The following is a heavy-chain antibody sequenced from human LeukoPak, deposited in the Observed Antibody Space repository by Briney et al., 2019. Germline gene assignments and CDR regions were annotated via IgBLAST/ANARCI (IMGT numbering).Heavy chain of an antibody. Sequence: GGSLRLSCAASGFSFSNYGMHWVRQAPGKGLEWVSYISSSGSTIYYADSVKGRFTISRDNAKNSLYLQMNSLRVEDTAVYYCARARGSYAFDIWGQGTRVTVFS. J-gene: IGHJ3*02. CDR3: ARARGSYAFDI. V-gene: IGHV3-48*04. CDR1: GFSFSNYG. D-gene: IGHD1-26*01. CDR2: ISSSGSTI.